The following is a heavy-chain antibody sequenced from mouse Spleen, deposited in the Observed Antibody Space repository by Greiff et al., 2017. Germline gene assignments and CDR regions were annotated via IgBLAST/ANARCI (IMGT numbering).Heavy chain of an antibody. CDR1: GYSFTGYF. CDR2: INPYNGDT. CDR3: ARSDIHYYGYWYVDV. Sequence: EVQLQQSGPELVKPGDSVKISCKASGYSFTGYFMNWVMQSHGKSLEWIGRINPYNGDTFYNQKFKGKATLTVDKSSSTAHMELRSLTSEDSAVYYCARSDIHYYGYWYVDVWGAGTTGTVSS. J-gene: IGHJ1*01. D-gene: IGHD1-2*01. V-gene: IGHV1-20*01.